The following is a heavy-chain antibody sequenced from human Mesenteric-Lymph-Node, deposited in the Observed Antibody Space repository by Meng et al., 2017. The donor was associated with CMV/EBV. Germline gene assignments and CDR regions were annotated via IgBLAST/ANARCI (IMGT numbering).Heavy chain of an antibody. CDR3: ARSVVVTAIIWYFDL. Sequence: VYGGFFSGYYWSWSRQPAGKVLEWIREINHSGSTNYSPSLKRRVTISVDTSKNQFSLKLSSVTAADTAVYYCARSVVVTAIIWYFDLWGRGTLVTVSS. D-gene: IGHD2-21*02. J-gene: IGHJ2*01. CDR1: GGFFSGYY. CDR2: INHSGST. V-gene: IGHV4-34*01.